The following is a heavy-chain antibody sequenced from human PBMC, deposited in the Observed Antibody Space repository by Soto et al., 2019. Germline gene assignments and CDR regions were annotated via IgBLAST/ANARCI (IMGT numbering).Heavy chain of an antibody. CDR1: GGSISSYY. CDR3: ARGTRYYYYKGPYDP. D-gene: IGHD3-22*01. J-gene: IGHJ5*02. V-gene: IGHV4-59*01. Sequence: SETLSLTCTVSGGSISSYYWGWIRQPPGKGLEWIGYIYYSGSTNYNPSLKSRVTISVDTSKNQFSLKLSSVTAADTAVYYCARGTRYYYYKGPYDPWGQGTLVTVSS. CDR2: IYYSGST.